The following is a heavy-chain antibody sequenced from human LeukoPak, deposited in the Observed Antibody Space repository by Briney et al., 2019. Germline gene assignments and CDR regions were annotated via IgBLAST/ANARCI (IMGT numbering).Heavy chain of an antibody. Sequence: GGSLRLSCAASGFTFSIYSMNWVRQAPGKGLEWVSSISSSSSYIYYADSVKGRFTISRDNAKNSLYLQMNSLRAEDTAVYYCARETYSTGSSWYSGGVADYWGQGTLVTVSS. CDR3: ARETYSTGSSWYSGGVADY. D-gene: IGHD6-13*01. V-gene: IGHV3-21*01. J-gene: IGHJ4*02. CDR1: GFTFSIYS. CDR2: ISSSSSYI.